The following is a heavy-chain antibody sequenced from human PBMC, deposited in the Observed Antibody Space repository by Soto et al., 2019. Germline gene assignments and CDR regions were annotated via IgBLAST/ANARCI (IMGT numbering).Heavy chain of an antibody. CDR2: INPTGTMT. D-gene: IGHD5-12*01. V-gene: IGHV1-46*01. CDR3: ARDTGYDHDAFDI. Sequence: ASVKVSCKASGYTFTSYYIHWVRQAPGQGLEWMGIINPTGTMTKYSERFQGRLTMTRDTSTSTDYMELSTLTSEDTAVYFCARDTGYDHDAFDIWGQGTMVTVSS. CDR1: GYTFTSYY. J-gene: IGHJ3*02.